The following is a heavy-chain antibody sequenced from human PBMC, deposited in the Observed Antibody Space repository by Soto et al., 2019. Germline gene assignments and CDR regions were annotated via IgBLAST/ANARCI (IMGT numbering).Heavy chain of an antibody. CDR1: GLTISGKKY. V-gene: IGHV3-53*01. J-gene: IGHJ3*01. CDR2: LYDVDGS. CDR3: ATWHEREHAFDV. D-gene: IGHD1-1*01. Sequence: VQLVESGGGLIQPGESLRLSCAAFGLTISGKKYVAWVRQAPGKGLEWVSALYDVDGSFYADSVTGRFTTSSDSSKTTVYIQMNDLRPDDTAVYYCATWHEREHAFDVWGQGTTVTISS.